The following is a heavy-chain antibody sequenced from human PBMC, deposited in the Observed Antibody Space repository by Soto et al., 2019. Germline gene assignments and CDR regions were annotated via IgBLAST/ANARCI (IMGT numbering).Heavy chain of an antibody. J-gene: IGHJ6*02. CDR3: ARPKMNGMDV. CDR2: IYDSGST. Sequence: QLHLQESGPGLVKSSETLSLTCTVSGGSISRSSYYWVWIRQPPGKGLGWIGSIYDSGSTYYNPSLKSRVTISVDTSKNQFSLKLSSVTAADTAVYYCARPKMNGMDVWGQGTTVTVSS. V-gene: IGHV4-39*01. CDR1: GGSISRSSYY.